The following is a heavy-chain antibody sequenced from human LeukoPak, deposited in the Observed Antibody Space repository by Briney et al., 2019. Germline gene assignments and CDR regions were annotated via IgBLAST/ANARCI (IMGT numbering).Heavy chain of an antibody. V-gene: IGHV3-7*01. CDR1: GFAFTTYW. CDR2: IKQDGSEK. J-gene: IGHJ3*02. D-gene: IGHD3-9*01. CDR3: AKGPNYDILTGWRKTYNGFDM. Sequence: PGGSLRLSCVGSGFAFTTYWMSWVRQAPGKGLEWVANIKQDGSEKYYVDSVKGRFTISRDNSKNTLHLQMNSLRAEDTAVYYCAKGPNYDILTGWRKTYNGFDMWGQGTMVTVSS.